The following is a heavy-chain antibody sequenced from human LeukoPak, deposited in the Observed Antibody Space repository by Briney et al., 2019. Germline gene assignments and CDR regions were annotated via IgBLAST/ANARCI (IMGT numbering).Heavy chain of an antibody. CDR2: IIPIFGTA. Sequence: SVKVSCKASGGTFSSYAISWVRQAPGQGLEWMGGIIPIFGTANYAQKFQGRVTITADESTSTAYMELSSLRSEDTAVYYCATRYSNSWYSFDYWGQGTLVTVSS. V-gene: IGHV1-69*13. J-gene: IGHJ4*02. CDR1: GGTFSSYA. CDR3: ATRYSNSWYSFDY. D-gene: IGHD6-13*01.